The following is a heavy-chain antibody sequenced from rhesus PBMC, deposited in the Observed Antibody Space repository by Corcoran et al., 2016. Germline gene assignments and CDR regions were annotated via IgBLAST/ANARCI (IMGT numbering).Heavy chain of an antibody. J-gene: IGHJ5-1*01. CDR1: GFSISTTGTG. Sequence: QVTLKESGPALVKPTQTITLTCSFSGFSISTTGTGVGWVRQPPGKALEWSASMYWNDNKYYRTSRKSRHTIAKDTSKNQVVLTKTNMDHGDTATYYGARQVIAAAGHNGFDVWGPGVLVTVSS. CDR3: ARQVIAAAGHNGFDV. CDR2: MYWNDNK. V-gene: IGHV2-95*01. D-gene: IGHD6-31*01.